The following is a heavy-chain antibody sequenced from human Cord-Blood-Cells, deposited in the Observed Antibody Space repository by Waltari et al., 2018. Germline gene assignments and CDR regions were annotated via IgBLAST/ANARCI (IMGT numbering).Heavy chain of an antibody. D-gene: IGHD6-19*01. Sequence: VQLQESGPGLVKPSETLSLTCTVSGCSISSYYWSWIRPPAGKGLEWIGRIYTSGSTNYNPSLKSRVTMSVDTSKNQFSLKLSSVTAADTAVYYCARESSGWYHEAFDIWGQGTMVTVSS. J-gene: IGHJ3*02. CDR3: ARESSGWYHEAFDI. CDR2: IYTSGST. V-gene: IGHV4-4*07. CDR1: GCSISSYY.